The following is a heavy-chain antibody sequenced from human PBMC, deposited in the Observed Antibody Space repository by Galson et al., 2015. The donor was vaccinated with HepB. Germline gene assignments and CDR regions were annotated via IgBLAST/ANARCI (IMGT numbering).Heavy chain of an antibody. CDR2: VSGSAVST. Sequence: SLRLSCAASGFTFKNYAMSWVRQAPGKGLEWVSAVSGSAVSTYYAGSVKGRFTISRDNSKNKLFLQMKSLRAEDTAIYYCAKWGGAVDYWGQGTLVTFSS. CDR1: GFTFKNYA. V-gene: IGHV3-23*01. D-gene: IGHD3-16*01. CDR3: AKWGGAVDY. J-gene: IGHJ4*02.